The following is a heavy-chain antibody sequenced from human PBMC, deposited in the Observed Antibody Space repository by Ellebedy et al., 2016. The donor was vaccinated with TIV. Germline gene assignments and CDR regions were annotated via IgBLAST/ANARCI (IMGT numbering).Heavy chain of an antibody. J-gene: IGHJ4*02. V-gene: IGHV3-30-3*01. CDR2: ISYDGSHR. CDR3: AREHMKSTGWPLDY. D-gene: IGHD1-1*01. Sequence: PGGSLRLSCSASGFSFSSYAMHWVRQAPGQGLGWVAIISYDGSHRYFADSVTCRFTTSRDISKNTLYLQMNSLRAEDTAVYDCAREHMKSTGWPLDYWGQGTLVTVSS. CDR1: GFSFSSYA.